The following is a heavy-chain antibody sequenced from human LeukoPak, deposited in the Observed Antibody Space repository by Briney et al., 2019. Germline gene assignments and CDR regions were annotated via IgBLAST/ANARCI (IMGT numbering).Heavy chain of an antibody. Sequence: GGSLRLSCSASGFTFSSYEMNWVRQAPGKGLEWVSSISSGARTIYYTDSVKGRFTISRDNAKNSLYLQMDSLRAEDTAVYYCASLPTAASYMDVWGKGTTVTVSS. V-gene: IGHV3-48*03. CDR1: GFTFSSYE. CDR2: ISSGARTI. CDR3: ASLPTAASYMDV. J-gene: IGHJ6*03. D-gene: IGHD6-25*01.